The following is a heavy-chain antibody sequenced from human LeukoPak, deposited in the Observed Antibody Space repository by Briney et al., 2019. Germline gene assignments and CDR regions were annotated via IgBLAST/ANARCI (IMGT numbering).Heavy chain of an antibody. Sequence: GGSLRLSCAASGFTFSSYSMNWVRQAPGKGLEWVSSISSSSSYIYYADSVKGRFTISRDNAKNSLYLQMNSLRAEDTAVYYCASYPAAAGYKPNYYFDYWGQGALVTVSS. CDR3: ASYPAAAGYKPNYYFDY. V-gene: IGHV3-21*04. CDR2: ISSSSSYI. CDR1: GFTFSSYS. D-gene: IGHD6-13*01. J-gene: IGHJ4*02.